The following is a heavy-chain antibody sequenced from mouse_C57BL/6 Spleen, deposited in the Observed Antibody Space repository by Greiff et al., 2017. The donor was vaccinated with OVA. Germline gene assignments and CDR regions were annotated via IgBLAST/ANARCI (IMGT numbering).Heavy chain of an antibody. Sequence: QVQLQQSGAELVRPGASVTLSCKASGYTFTDYEMHWVKQTPVHGLEWIGAIDPETGGTAYNQKFKGKAILTADKSSSTAYMELRSLTSEDSAVYYCTRSAYYSLFDYWGQGTTLTVSS. V-gene: IGHV1-15*01. CDR1: GYTFTDYE. CDR3: TRSAYYSLFDY. J-gene: IGHJ2*01. CDR2: IDPETGGT. D-gene: IGHD2-12*01.